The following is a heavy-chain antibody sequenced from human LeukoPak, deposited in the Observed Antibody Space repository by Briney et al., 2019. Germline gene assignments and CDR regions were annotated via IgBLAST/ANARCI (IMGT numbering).Heavy chain of an antibody. CDR1: GFTFSNYA. CDR3: ATFLAIVTARDSLYFQH. D-gene: IGHD3-3*02. Sequence: GGSLRLSCAASGFTFSNYAMSWVRQAPGKGLEWVSGVSGSGGVTYHADSVKGRLTISRDNSKNTLHLQMNSLRAEDTAVYYCATFLAIVTARDSLYFQHWGQGTLVTVSS. CDR2: VSGSGGVT. V-gene: IGHV3-23*01. J-gene: IGHJ1*01.